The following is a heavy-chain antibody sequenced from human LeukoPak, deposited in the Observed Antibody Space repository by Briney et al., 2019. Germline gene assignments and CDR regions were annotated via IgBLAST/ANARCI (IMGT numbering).Heavy chain of an antibody. CDR3: ARHRDSSGWYDFDY. J-gene: IGHJ4*02. D-gene: IGHD6-19*01. CDR2: IYYSGST. Sequence: SETLSLTCTVSGGSISGYYWSWIRQPPGKGLEWIGYIYYSGSTNYNPSLKSRVTISVDTSKNQFSLKLSSVTAADTAVYYCARHRDSSGWYDFDYWGRRPLVTVSS. V-gene: IGHV4-59*01. CDR1: GGSISGYY.